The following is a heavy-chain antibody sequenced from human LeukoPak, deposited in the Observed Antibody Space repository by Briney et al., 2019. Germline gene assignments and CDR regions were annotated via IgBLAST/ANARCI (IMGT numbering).Heavy chain of an antibody. CDR2: IYYSGST. D-gene: IGHD3-3*01. CDR1: GGSISSSSYY. J-gene: IGHJ4*02. Sequence: SETLSLTCTVSGGSISSSSYYWGWIRQPPGKGLEWIGSIYYSGSTYYNPSLKSRVTISVDRSKNQFSLKLNSVTAADTAVYYCARQQRDALFGVVMGFGFDYWGQGILVTVSS. V-gene: IGHV4-39*07. CDR3: ARQQRDALFGVVMGFGFDY.